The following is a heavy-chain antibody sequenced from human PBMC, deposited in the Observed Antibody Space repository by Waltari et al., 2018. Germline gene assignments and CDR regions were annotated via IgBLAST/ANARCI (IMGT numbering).Heavy chain of an antibody. CDR3: ASDVHSGRYGWFDP. CDR2: IKSDGSAT. V-gene: IGHV3-74*01. CDR1: GFTFGTFW. Sequence: EVQRVESGGGLVHPGGSLRLSWEASGFTFGTFWVHWVRQVPGKGLGWVSRIKSDGSATSYADSVKRRFTISRDNAKNTVYLQMNSLRVEDTAVYHCASDVHSGRYGWFDPWGQGTLVTVSS. D-gene: IGHD1-26*01. J-gene: IGHJ5*02.